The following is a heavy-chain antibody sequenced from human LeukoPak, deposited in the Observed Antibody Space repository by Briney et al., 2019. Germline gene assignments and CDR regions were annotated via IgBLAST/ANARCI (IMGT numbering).Heavy chain of an antibody. Sequence: GGSLRLSCAASGFTFSSYAMHWVRQAPGKGLEWVAVISYDGSNKYYADSVKGRFTISRDNSKNTLYLQMNSLRAEDTAVYYCAKDAHHCSSTSCYTAYPDYWGQGTLVTVSS. CDR3: AKDAHHCSSTSCYTAYPDY. J-gene: IGHJ4*02. V-gene: IGHV3-30-3*01. D-gene: IGHD2-2*02. CDR2: ISYDGSNK. CDR1: GFTFSSYA.